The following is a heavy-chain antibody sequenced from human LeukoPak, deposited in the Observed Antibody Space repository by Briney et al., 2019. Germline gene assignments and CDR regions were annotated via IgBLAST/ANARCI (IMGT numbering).Heavy chain of an antibody. Sequence: GASVKVSCKASGYTFTSYAMYWVRQAPGQRLEWMGWINAGNGNTKYSQKFQGRVTITRDTSAGTAYMELSSLRSEDTAVYYCARKTAADPFDYWGQGTLVTVSS. V-gene: IGHV1-3*01. J-gene: IGHJ4*02. CDR2: INAGNGNT. CDR3: ARKTAADPFDY. CDR1: GYTFTSYA. D-gene: IGHD6-13*01.